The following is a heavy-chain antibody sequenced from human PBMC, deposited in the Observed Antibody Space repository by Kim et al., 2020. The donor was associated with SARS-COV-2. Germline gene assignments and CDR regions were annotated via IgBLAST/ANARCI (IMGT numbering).Heavy chain of an antibody. CDR3: AKDQAEVQLALWFGEFGNWFDP. J-gene: IGHJ5*02. V-gene: IGHV3-23*01. CDR2: ISGSGGST. D-gene: IGHD3-10*01. CDR1: GFTFSSYA. Sequence: GGSLRLSCAASGFTFSSYAMSWVRQAPGKGLEWVSAISGSGGSTYYADSVKGRFTISRDNSKNTLYLQMNSLRAEDTAVYYCAKDQAEVQLALWFGEFGNWFDPWGQGTLVTVSS.